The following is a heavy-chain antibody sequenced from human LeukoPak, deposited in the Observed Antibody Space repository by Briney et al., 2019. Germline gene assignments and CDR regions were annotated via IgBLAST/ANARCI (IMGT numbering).Heavy chain of an antibody. Sequence: PSGTLSLTCTVSGVSISSYYWSWIRQPPGKGLEWIGYIYYSGSTNYNPSLKSRVTISVDTSKNQFSLKLSTVTAADTAVYYCARNSGSSSGSYSPFDYWGQGTLVTVSS. J-gene: IGHJ4*02. CDR1: GVSISSYY. V-gene: IGHV4-59*08. CDR2: IYYSGST. D-gene: IGHD1-26*01. CDR3: ARNSGSSSGSYSPFDY.